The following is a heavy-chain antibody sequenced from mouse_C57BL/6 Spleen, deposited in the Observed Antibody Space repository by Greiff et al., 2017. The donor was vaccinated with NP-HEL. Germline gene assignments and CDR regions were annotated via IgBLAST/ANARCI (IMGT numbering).Heavy chain of an antibody. Sequence: VQLQQSGAELVKPGASVKLSCKASGYTFTSYWMQWVKQRPGQGLEWIGEIDPSDSYTNYNQKFKGKATLTVDKSSSTAYMQLSSLTSEDSAVYYCARPRDFDYWGQCTTLTVSS. V-gene: IGHV1-50*01. J-gene: IGHJ2*01. CDR1: GYTFTSYW. CDR2: IDPSDSYT. CDR3: ARPRDFDY. D-gene: IGHD3-3*01.